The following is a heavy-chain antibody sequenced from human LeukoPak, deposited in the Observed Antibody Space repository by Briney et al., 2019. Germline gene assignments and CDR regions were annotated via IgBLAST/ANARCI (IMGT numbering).Heavy chain of an antibody. Sequence: ASVKVSCKASGYTFTSYGINWVRQATGQGLEWMGWMNPNSGNTGYAQKFQGRVTITRNTSISTAYMELSSLRSEDTAVYYCARGGYSYGLYYYYYMDVWGKGTTVTVSS. D-gene: IGHD5-18*01. CDR2: MNPNSGNT. CDR1: GYTFTSYG. J-gene: IGHJ6*03. CDR3: ARGGYSYGLYYYYYMDV. V-gene: IGHV1-8*03.